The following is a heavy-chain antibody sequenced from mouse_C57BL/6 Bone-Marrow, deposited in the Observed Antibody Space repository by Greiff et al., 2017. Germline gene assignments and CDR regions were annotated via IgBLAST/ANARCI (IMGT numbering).Heavy chain of an antibody. CDR3: ALVATGYFDV. V-gene: IGHV1-19*01. Sequence: EVQLVESGPVLVKPGASVKMSCKASGYTFTDYYMNWVKQSHGKSLEWIGVINPYNGGTSYNQKFKGKATLTVDKSSSTAYMELNSLTSEDSAVYYCALVATGYFDVWGTGTTVTVSS. D-gene: IGHD1-1*01. CDR1: GYTFTDYY. J-gene: IGHJ1*03. CDR2: INPYNGGT.